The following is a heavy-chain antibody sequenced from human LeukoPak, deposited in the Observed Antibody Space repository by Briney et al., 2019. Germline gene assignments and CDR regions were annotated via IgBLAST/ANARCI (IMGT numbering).Heavy chain of an antibody. CDR2: ISSSGSTI. J-gene: IGHJ6*03. D-gene: IGHD5-18*01. CDR3: ARDREDTAMVPDYYYYMDV. V-gene: IGHV3-11*01. Sequence: GGSLRLSCAASGFTFSDYYMSWIRQAPGKGLEWVSYISSSGSTIYYADSVKGRFTISRDNAKNSLYLQMNSLRAEDTAVYYCARDREDTAMVPDYYYYMDVWGKGTTVTVSS. CDR1: GFTFSDYY.